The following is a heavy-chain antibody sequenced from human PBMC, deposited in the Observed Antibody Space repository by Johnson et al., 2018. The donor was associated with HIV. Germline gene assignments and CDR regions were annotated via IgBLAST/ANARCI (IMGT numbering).Heavy chain of an antibody. CDR3: AKSPRRYDSSGPHAFDI. D-gene: IGHD3-22*01. V-gene: IGHV3-74*01. CDR1: GFTFSSYW. CDR2: INSDGSST. Sequence: VQLVESGGGLVQPGGSPRLSCAASGFTFSSYWMHWVRQAPGKGLVWVSRINSDGSSTSYADSVKGRFTISRDNAKNTLYLQMNSRRAEDTAVYYCAKSPRRYDSSGPHAFDIWGQGTMVTVSS. J-gene: IGHJ3*02.